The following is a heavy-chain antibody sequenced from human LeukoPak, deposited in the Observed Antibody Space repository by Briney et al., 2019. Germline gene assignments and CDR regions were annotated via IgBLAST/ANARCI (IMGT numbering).Heavy chain of an antibody. J-gene: IGHJ4*02. Sequence: GGSLRLSCAASGFTFSSYIMNWVRQAPGKGLEWVSSISSSSSYIYYADSVKGRFTISRDNAKNSLYLQMNSLRAEDTAVYYCARERLMGSSTNIYWGQGTLVTVSS. D-gene: IGHD2-2*01. CDR3: ARERLMGSSTNIY. V-gene: IGHV3-21*01. CDR1: GFTFSSYI. CDR2: ISSSSSYI.